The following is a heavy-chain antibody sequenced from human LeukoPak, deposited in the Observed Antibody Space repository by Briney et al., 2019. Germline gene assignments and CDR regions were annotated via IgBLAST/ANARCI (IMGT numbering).Heavy chain of an antibody. D-gene: IGHD1-26*01. Sequence: SGTLSLTCAVSGYSISSTNWWGWIRQPPGKGLEWIGYIYYSGTTNYNPSLKSRVTMSVDTSKNQISLRLSSVTALDTAVYYCATMGPYGSTGAFDIWGQGTMVTVSS. CDR1: GYSISSTNW. CDR2: IYYSGTT. CDR3: ATMGPYGSTGAFDI. J-gene: IGHJ3*02. V-gene: IGHV4-28*06.